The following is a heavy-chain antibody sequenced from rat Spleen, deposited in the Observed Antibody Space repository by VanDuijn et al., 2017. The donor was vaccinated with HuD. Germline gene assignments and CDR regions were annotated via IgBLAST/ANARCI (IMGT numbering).Heavy chain of an antibody. V-gene: IGHV3-3*01. Sequence: EVQLQESGPGLVKPSQSLSLTCSVTGYSITNSYRWNWIRKFPGNKLEWMGYINSAGSTVYNPSLKSRISITRDTSKNQFFLQVNSVTTEDTATYYCARSDGTHYYLPFADWGQGTLVTVSS. D-gene: IGHD1-12*02. J-gene: IGHJ3*01. CDR1: GYSITNSYR. CDR2: INSAGST. CDR3: ARSDGTHYYLPFAD.